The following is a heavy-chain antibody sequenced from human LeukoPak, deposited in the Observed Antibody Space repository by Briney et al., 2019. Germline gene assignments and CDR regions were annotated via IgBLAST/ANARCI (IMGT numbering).Heavy chain of an antibody. CDR3: AGGATRGYYYYGMDV. D-gene: IGHD1-26*01. V-gene: IGHV1-18*01. CDR2: NSAYNGNT. Sequence: ASVKVSCKVSGYTLTELSMHWVRQAPGQGLEWMGWNSAYNGNTNYAQKLQGRVTMTTDTSTSTAYMELRSLRSDDTAVYYCAGGATRGYYYYGMDVWGQGTTVTVSS. CDR1: GYTLTELS. J-gene: IGHJ6*02.